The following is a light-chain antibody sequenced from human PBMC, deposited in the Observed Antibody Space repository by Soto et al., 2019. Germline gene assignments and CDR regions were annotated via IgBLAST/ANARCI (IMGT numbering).Light chain of an antibody. Sequence: EIVLTQSPATLSLSPGERATLSCRASENIGTYLAWYQQNPGQAPRLLISNASKRAPGIPARFSGSGSGRDFTLTISSLEPEDFSIYYCQQRTNWPPWTVGQGTKVEIK. J-gene: IGKJ1*01. CDR1: ENIGTY. CDR2: NAS. V-gene: IGKV3-11*02. CDR3: QQRTNWPPWT.